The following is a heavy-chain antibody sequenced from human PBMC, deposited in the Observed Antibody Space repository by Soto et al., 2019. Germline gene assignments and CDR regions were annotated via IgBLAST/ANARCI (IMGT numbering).Heavy chain of an antibody. J-gene: IGHJ4*02. D-gene: IGHD3-10*01. CDR3: AREDRYYGSGSYYKFDY. CDR2: IYYSGST. CDR1: GGSISSGGYY. Sequence: QVQLQESGPGLVKPSQTLSLTCTVSGGSISSGGYYWSWIRQHPGKGLEWIGYIYYSGSTYYNPSLKSRVTISRDTSKNQFSLKLSSVTAADTAVYYCAREDRYYGSGSYYKFDYWGQGTLVTVSS. V-gene: IGHV4-31*03.